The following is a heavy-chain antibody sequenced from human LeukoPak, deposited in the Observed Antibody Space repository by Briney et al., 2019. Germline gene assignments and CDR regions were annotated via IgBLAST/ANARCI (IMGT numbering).Heavy chain of an antibody. J-gene: IGHJ4*02. CDR1: GFTFSRYW. D-gene: IGHD2/OR15-2a*01. Sequence: GGSLRLSCAASGFTFSRYWMHWVRQAPGKGLVWVSRINSDGSSTTYADSVKGRFTISRDNAKNTLYLQMNSLRAEDTAVYYCARDPQWYYYLDYWGQGTLVTVSS. V-gene: IGHV3-74*01. CDR3: ARDPQWYYYLDY. CDR2: INSDGSST.